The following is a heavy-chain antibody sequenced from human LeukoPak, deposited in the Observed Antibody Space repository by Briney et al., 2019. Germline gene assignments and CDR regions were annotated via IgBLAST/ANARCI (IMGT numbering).Heavy chain of an antibody. V-gene: IGHV3-21*01. J-gene: IGHJ4*02. D-gene: IGHD3-22*01. Sequence: GGSLRPSCAASGFTFSSYSMNWVRQAPGKGLEWVSSISSSSSYIYYADSVKGRFTISRDNAKNSLYLQMNSLRAEDTAVYYCAREYYYDSSGYYYTRTAHYYFDYWGQGTLVTVSS. CDR2: ISSSSSYI. CDR3: AREYYYDSSGYYYTRTAHYYFDY. CDR1: GFTFSSYS.